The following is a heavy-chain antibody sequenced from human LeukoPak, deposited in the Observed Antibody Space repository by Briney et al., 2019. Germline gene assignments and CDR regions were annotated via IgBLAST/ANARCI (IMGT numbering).Heavy chain of an antibody. Sequence: SETLSLTCTVSGGSINGYYWSWIRQPPGKGLEWIGYIHYSGSTNYNPSLKSRVTISVDTSKNQFSLKLSSVTAADTAVYYCARTTEGGYTYDYFYYYYYMDVWGKGTTVTISS. J-gene: IGHJ6*03. D-gene: IGHD5-18*01. V-gene: IGHV4-59*01. CDR2: IHYSGST. CDR1: GGSINGYY. CDR3: ARTTEGGYTYDYFYYYYYMDV.